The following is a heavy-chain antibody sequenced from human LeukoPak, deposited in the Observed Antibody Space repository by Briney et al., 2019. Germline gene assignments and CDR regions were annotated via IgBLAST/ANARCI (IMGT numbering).Heavy chain of an antibody. Sequence: GESLKIPCKGSGYSFTSYWIGWVRQMPGKGLEWMGIIYPGDSDTRFSPSFQGQVTISADKSISTAYLQWSSLQASDTAMYYCARRGVTTGGYYYYYMDVWGKGTTVTVSS. J-gene: IGHJ6*03. CDR3: ARRGVTTGGYYYYYMDV. D-gene: IGHD4-17*01. V-gene: IGHV5-51*01. CDR2: IYPGDSDT. CDR1: GYSFTSYW.